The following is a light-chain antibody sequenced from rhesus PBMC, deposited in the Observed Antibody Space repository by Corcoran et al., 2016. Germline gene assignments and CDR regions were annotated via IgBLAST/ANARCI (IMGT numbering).Light chain of an antibody. CDR2: AAS. V-gene: IGKV1-25*01. CDR1: QGISSY. J-gene: IGKJ3*01. Sequence: DIQMTQSPSSLSASVGDRVTITCRASQGISSYLAWYQQKPGKAPKLLIYAASTLHSGVPSRLSGTGSGTDFTLTISSLQPEDFATYFCPQHTSYPLTFGPGTKLDIK. CDR3: PQHTSYPLT.